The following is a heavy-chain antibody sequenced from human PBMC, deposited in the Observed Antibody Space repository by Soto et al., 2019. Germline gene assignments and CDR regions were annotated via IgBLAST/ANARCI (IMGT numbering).Heavy chain of an antibody. V-gene: IGHV4-34*01. CDR2: INHIGST. J-gene: IGHJ5*02. CDR1: GGSLSGHY. Sequence: SETLSLTCAVYGGSLSGHYLNWIRQPPGKGLECIGEINHIGSTNYNASLKGRVTISLDTSTNEVFLKLSSVTAADTAVYYCARGRGFDPWGQGTLVTVYS. CDR3: ARGRGFDP.